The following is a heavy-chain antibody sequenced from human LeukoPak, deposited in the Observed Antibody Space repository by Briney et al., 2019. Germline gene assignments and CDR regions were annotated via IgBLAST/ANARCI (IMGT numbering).Heavy chain of an antibody. CDR3: ARGDYDYVWGSYPKPDYYYGMDV. Sequence: SETLSLTCAVYGGSFSGYYWSWIRQPPGKGLEWIGEINHSGSTNYNPSLKSRVTISVDTSKNQFSLKLSSVTAADTAVYYCARGDYDYVWGSYPKPDYYYGMDVWGQGTTVTVSS. J-gene: IGHJ6*02. CDR1: GGSFSGYY. CDR2: INHSGST. D-gene: IGHD3-16*02. V-gene: IGHV4-34*01.